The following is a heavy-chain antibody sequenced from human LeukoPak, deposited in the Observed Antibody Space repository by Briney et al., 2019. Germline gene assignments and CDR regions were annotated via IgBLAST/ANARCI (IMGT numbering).Heavy chain of an antibody. D-gene: IGHD6-13*01. CDR1: GESLSGRY. V-gene: IGHV4-34*01. Sequence: SETLSLTCAVFGESLSGRYWTWIRQPPGKGLEWIGEINHRGIGNYNPSLKSRVTISGDTSNNRFSLKLSSVTAADTAVYYCATQQPFDYWGQGTLVTVSS. CDR2: INHRGIG. CDR3: ATQQPFDY. J-gene: IGHJ4*02.